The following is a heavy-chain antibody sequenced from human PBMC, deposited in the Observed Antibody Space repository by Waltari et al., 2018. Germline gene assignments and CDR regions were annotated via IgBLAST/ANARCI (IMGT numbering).Heavy chain of an antibody. CDR3: ARAVAGPQATTYDY. J-gene: IGHJ4*02. D-gene: IGHD6-19*01. CDR1: GYTFTSYG. Sequence: QVQLVQSGAEVKKPGSSVKVSCKASGYTFTSYGISWVRQAPGQGLEWMGWISAYNGNTNYAQKFQGRVTITADKSTSTAYMELSSLRSEDTAVYYCARAVAGPQATTYDYWGQGTLVTVSS. V-gene: IGHV1-18*01. CDR2: ISAYNGNT.